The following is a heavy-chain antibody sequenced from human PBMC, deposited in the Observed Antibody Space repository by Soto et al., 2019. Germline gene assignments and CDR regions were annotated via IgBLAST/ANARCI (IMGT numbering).Heavy chain of an antibody. CDR1: EFIVSSIY. V-gene: IGHV3-66*01. Sequence: GGSLRLSCAASEFIVSSIYMSWVRRAPGKGLEWVSVIYGGGSTYYADSVKGRFTISRDNSKNTLYLQMNSLSAEDTAVYYCARGNTWDNFYHAMDVWGQGTTVTVSS. CDR2: IYGGGST. J-gene: IGHJ6*02. D-gene: IGHD1-20*01. CDR3: ARGNTWDNFYHAMDV.